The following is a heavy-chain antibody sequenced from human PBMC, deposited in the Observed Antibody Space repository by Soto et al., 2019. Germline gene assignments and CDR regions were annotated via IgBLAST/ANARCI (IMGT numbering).Heavy chain of an antibody. V-gene: IGHV1-46*01. CDR1: GDTFTSYY. Sequence: QVQLVQSGAEVMTPGASVKISCKASGDTFTSYYMHWVRQAPGQGLEWMGLIHPSDGSTAYAQNFQGRVTMTRDTSTTTVYMELSSLTSEDTAVYYCARESGGFDIWGQGTMVTVSS. D-gene: IGHD2-15*01. J-gene: IGHJ3*02. CDR3: ARESGGFDI. CDR2: IHPSDGST.